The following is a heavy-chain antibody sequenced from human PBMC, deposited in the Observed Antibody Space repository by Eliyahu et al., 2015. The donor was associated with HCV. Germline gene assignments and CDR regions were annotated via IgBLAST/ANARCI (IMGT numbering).Heavy chain of an antibody. J-gene: IGHJ4*02. V-gene: IGHV3-72*01. CDR3: ASIGNFGSGSYEFDY. CDR1: GFXFSXHY. CDR2: TRNKANSYTT. D-gene: IGHD3-10*01. Sequence: EVQLVESGGGLVQPGGSLRLSCAASGFXFSXHYMDWVRQAPGKGLEGVGRTRNKANSYTTEYAASVKGRFTISRDDSKNSLYLQMNSLKTEDTAVYYCASIGNFGSGSYEFDYWGQGTLVTVSS.